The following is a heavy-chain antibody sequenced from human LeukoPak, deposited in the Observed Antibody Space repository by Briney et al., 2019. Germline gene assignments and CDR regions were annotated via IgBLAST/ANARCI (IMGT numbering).Heavy chain of an antibody. CDR1: GFTFSRYW. CDR2: IKEDGSEK. CDR3: VRERSFDY. Sequence: PGGSLRLSCAASGFTFSRYWMSWVRQAPGKGLEWVANIKEDGSEKLYVDSVKGRFTISRDNAKNSLYLQMNSLRAEDTAVYYCVRERSFDYWGQGTLVTVSS. V-gene: IGHV3-7*04. J-gene: IGHJ4*02.